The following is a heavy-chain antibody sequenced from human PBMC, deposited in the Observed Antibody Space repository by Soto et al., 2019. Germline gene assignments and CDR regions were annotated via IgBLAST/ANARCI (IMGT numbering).Heavy chain of an antibody. CDR3: ARDQLRFLEWSPFDYYYYMDV. J-gene: IGHJ6*03. D-gene: IGHD3-3*01. CDR2: ISGSGGST. CDR1: GFTFSSYA. V-gene: IGHV3-23*01. Sequence: PGGSLRLSCAASGFTFSSYAMSWVRQAPGKGLEWVSAISGSGGSTYYADSVKGRFTISRDNSKNTLYLQMNSLRAEDTAVYYCARDQLRFLEWSPFDYYYYMDVWGKGTTVTVSS.